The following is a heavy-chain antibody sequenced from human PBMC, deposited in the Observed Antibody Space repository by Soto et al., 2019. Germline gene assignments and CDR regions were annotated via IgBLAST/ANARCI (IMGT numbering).Heavy chain of an antibody. D-gene: IGHD5-12*01. J-gene: IGHJ4*02. V-gene: IGHV3-49*03. CDR1: GFTFGDYA. Sequence: LRLSCTASGFTFGDYAMSWFRQAPGKGLEWVGFIRSKAYGGTTEYAASVKGRFTISRDDSKSIAYLQMNSLKTEDTAVYYCTRGSRWLRVHYFDYWGQGTLVTVSS. CDR2: IRSKAYGGTT. CDR3: TRGSRWLRVHYFDY.